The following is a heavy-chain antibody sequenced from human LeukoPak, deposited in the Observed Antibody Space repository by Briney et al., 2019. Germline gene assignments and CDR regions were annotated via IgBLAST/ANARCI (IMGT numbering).Heavy chain of an antibody. V-gene: IGHV4-59*01. CDR3: ARGMQQLYHFDS. CDR1: GGSISSYY. D-gene: IGHD6-13*01. CDR2: IYYSGST. J-gene: IGHJ4*02. Sequence: SETLSLTCAVSGGSISSYYWSWIRQPPGKGLEWIGYIYYSGSTNYNPSLKGRVTISVDTSKNQFSLKLSSVTAADTAVYYCARGMQQLYHFDSWGRGTLVTVSS.